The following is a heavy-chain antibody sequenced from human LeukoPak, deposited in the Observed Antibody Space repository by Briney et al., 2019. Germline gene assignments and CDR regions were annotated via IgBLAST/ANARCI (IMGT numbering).Heavy chain of an antibody. D-gene: IGHD3-10*02. CDR3: ARVGGGLCGEL. Sequence: PGWSLRLPCAASGFTFSSYRLNWVRLAPGKGLEWVASISSRSSQIYYADSVKDRFIISIDNAKNSLYLQMNSLSNDDTAVYYCARVGGGLCGELWGQGTLVTVSS. V-gene: IGHV3-21*01. J-gene: IGHJ4*02. CDR1: GFTFSSYR. CDR2: ISSRSSQI.